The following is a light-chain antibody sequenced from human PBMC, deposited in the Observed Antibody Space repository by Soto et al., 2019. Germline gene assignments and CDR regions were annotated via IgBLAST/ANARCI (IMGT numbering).Light chain of an antibody. V-gene: IGLV2-8*01. CDR3: SSHGGSNNFYV. J-gene: IGLJ1*01. Sequence: QSALTQPPSASGSPGQSVTISCTGTSSDVGAYNYVSWYQQHPGRAPRLMIYEVSERPSGVPDRFSASKSGNTASLTVSGLQAEDEADYYCSSHGGSNNFYVFGTGTQLTVL. CDR1: SSDVGAYNY. CDR2: EVS.